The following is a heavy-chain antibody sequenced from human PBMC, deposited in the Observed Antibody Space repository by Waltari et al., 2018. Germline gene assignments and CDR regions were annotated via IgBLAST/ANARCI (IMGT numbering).Heavy chain of an antibody. D-gene: IGHD3-10*01. CDR1: GGSISSSNW. V-gene: IGHV4-4*02. Sequence: QVQLQESGPGLVKPSGTLSLTCAVSGGSISSSNWWSWVRQPTGKGLEWIGEIYHSGGTNYNPSLKSRVTISVAKSKNQFSLKLSSVTAADTAVYYCAREGTLLWFGELSRYYGMDVWGQGTTVTVSS. CDR2: IYHSGGT. CDR3: AREGTLLWFGELSRYYGMDV. J-gene: IGHJ6*02.